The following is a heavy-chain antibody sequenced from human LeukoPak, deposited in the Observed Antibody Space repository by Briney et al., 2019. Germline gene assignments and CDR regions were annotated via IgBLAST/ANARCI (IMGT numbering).Heavy chain of an antibody. CDR3: TSPTAGGPDY. J-gene: IGHJ4*02. CDR2: IRSKANSYAT. CDR1: GFTFSVSA. Sequence: PGGSLRLSCAACGFTFSVSAMHWVRQASGKGLEWVGRIRSKANSYATAYAASVKGRFTISRDDSKNTAYLQMNSLKTEDTAVYYCTSPTAGGPDYWGQGTLVTVSS. V-gene: IGHV3-73*01. D-gene: IGHD4-17*01.